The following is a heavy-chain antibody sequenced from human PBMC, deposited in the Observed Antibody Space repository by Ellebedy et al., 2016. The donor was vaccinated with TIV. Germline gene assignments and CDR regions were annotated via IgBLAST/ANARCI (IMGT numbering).Heavy chain of an antibody. D-gene: IGHD6-19*01. CDR2: ISSSGSDT. Sequence: PGGSLRLSCAASGSSFSDYYMSWIRQVPGTGLEWLSYISSSGSDTNYADSVKGRFTISRDNAKNSLYLEMNSLKVEDTAVYYCARGQAVAGSHFDYWGQGTLVTVSS. CDR3: ARGQAVAGSHFDY. J-gene: IGHJ4*02. V-gene: IGHV3-11*06. CDR1: GSSFSDYY.